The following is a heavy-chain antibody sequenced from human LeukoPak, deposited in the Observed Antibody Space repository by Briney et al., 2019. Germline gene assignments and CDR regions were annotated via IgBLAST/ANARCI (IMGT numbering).Heavy chain of an antibody. CDR1: GGSISSGGYY. Sequence: PSETLSLTCTVSGGSISSGGYYWSWLRQHPGKGLEWIGYIYYSGSTYYNPSLKSRVTISVDTSKNQFSLKLSSVTAADTAVYYCARDYYGSGSYDMGYWGQGTLVTVSS. V-gene: IGHV4-31*03. CDR3: ARDYYGSGSYDMGY. J-gene: IGHJ4*02. D-gene: IGHD3-10*01. CDR2: IYYSGST.